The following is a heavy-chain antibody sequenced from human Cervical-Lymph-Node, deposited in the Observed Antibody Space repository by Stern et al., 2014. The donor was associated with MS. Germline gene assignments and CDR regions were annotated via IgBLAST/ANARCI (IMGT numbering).Heavy chain of an antibody. J-gene: IGHJ6*02. Sequence: GQLVESGGGVVQPGSSLRLSCVASGFTFSHSGMHWVRQAPGKALEGVALRSYDGSSEYYADSVKGRFSISRDSSKSTVFLQMNSLTVEDTAVYYCAKDQGVGTPTSSYGMDVWGQGTTVTVSS. CDR1: GFTFSHSG. V-gene: IGHV3-30*18. CDR2: RSYDGSSE. D-gene: IGHD1-26*01. CDR3: AKDQGVGTPTSSYGMDV.